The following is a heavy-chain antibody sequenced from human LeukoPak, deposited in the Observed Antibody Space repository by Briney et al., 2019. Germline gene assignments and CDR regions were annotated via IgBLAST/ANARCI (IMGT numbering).Heavy chain of an antibody. CDR3: AGSSTSPDDWFDP. CDR2: IIPIFGTV. Sequence: SVKVSCKASGGTFSSYAISWVRQAPGQGLKWMGGIIPIFGTVNYAQKFQGRVTITADKSTSTAYMELSSLRSEDTAVYYCAGSSTSPDDWFDPWGQGTLVTVSS. D-gene: IGHD2-2*01. V-gene: IGHV1-69*06. CDR1: GGTFSSYA. J-gene: IGHJ5*02.